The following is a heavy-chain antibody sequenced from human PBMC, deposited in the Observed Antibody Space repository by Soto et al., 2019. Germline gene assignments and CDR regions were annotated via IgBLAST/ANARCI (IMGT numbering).Heavy chain of an antibody. V-gene: IGHV4-31*03. CDR1: GGSISSGGYY. CDR3: ASQASGWYPDY. J-gene: IGHJ4*02. Sequence: QVQLQESCPGLVKPSQTLSLTCTVSGGSISSGGYYWSWLRQHPGKGLEWIGYIFDSGTTYYNPSLKSRVTISVDPSKSQFSLRLTSVTATDTAVYYCASQASGWYPDYWGQGTLVTVSS. CDR2: IFDSGTT. D-gene: IGHD6-19*01.